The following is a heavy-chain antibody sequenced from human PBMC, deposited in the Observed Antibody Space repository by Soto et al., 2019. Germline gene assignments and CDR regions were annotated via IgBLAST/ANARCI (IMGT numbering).Heavy chain of an antibody. CDR3: ARERAYYYDSSGPDAFDI. CDR1: GFTFSSYG. J-gene: IGHJ3*02. CDR2: IWYDGSNK. Sequence: VQLVESGGGVVQPGRSLRLSCAASGFTFSSYGMHWVRQAPGKGLEWVAVIWYDGSNKYYADSVKGRFTISRDNSKNTLYLQMNSLRAEDTAVYYCARERAYYYDSSGPDAFDIWGQGTMVTVSS. D-gene: IGHD3-22*01. V-gene: IGHV3-33*01.